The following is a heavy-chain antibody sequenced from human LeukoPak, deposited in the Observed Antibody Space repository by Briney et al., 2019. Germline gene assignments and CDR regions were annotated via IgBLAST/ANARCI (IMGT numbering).Heavy chain of an antibody. D-gene: IGHD3-22*01. CDR1: GGTFSSYA. Sequence: SVKVSCKASGGTFSSYAISWVRQAPGQGLEWMGGIIPIFGTANYAQKFQGRVTITADESTSTAYVELSSLRSEDTAVYYCARAESSGYYYSDLGYWGQGTLVTVSS. J-gene: IGHJ4*02. V-gene: IGHV1-69*13. CDR2: IIPIFGTA. CDR3: ARAESSGYYYSDLGY.